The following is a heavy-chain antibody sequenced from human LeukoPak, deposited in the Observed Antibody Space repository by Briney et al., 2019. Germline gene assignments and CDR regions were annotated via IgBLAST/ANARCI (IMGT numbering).Heavy chain of an antibody. V-gene: IGHV3-30*18. Sequence: GGSLRLSCAASAFTFSSDDMYSVRQAPGKGLEWVAVISYDGSNKCYADSVKGRFTISRDNSKNTLYLQMNSLRAEDTAVYYCAKDLNQYYYDSSGYLDSWGEGTLVTVSS. D-gene: IGHD3-22*01. CDR2: ISYDGSNK. J-gene: IGHJ4*02. CDR3: AKDLNQYYYDSSGYLDS. CDR1: AFTFSSDD.